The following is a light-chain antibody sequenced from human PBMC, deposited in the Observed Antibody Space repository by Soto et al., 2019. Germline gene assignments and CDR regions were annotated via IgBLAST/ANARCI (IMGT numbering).Light chain of an antibody. CDR3: QQTSTMPVT. CDR1: QGISSY. CDR2: AAS. J-gene: IGKJ5*01. Sequence: AIRMTQSPSSFSASTGDRVTITCRASQGISSYLSWYQQKPGKAPKLLIYAASTLQSGVPSRFSGSGSGTDFTLTISSLQPEDFATYFCQQTSTMPVTFGQGTRLEIK. V-gene: IGKV1-8*01.